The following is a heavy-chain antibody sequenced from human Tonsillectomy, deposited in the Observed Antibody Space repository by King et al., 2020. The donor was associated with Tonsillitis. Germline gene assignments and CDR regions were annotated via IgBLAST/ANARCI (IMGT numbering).Heavy chain of an antibody. J-gene: IGHJ6*02. CDR3: ASPREQLVRDYYYNGLDV. CDR2: IIPIFGTT. D-gene: IGHD6-13*01. Sequence: QLVQSGAEVKKPGSSVKVSCKASGGTFSSNGLTWVRQAPGQGLEWMGGIIPIFGTTNYAQKFQGRFTISADKVTRQAYMELSSLKYDDTAVYYCASPREQLVRDYYYNGLDVWGQGTPVTVSS. CDR1: GGTFSSNG. V-gene: IGHV1-69*06.